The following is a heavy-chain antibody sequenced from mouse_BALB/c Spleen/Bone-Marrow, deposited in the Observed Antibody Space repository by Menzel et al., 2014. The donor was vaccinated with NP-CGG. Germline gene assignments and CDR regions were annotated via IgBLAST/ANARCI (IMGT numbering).Heavy chain of an antibody. CDR2: ISDGGSYT. V-gene: IGHV5-4*02. J-gene: IGHJ4*01. Sequence: EVNVVESGGGLVKPGGSLKLSCAASGFTFSDYYMYWVRQTPEKRLEWVATISDGGSYTCYPDSVKGRFTISRDNAKNNLYLQMSSLKSEDTAMYYCARDALYRYDGGYAMDYWGQGTSVTVSS. CDR3: ARDALYRYDGGYAMDY. CDR1: GFTFSDYY. D-gene: IGHD2-14*01.